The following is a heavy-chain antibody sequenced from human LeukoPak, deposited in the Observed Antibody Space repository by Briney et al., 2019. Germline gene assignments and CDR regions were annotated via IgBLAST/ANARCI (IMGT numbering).Heavy chain of an antibody. D-gene: IGHD3-22*01. CDR3: AKGITVMMVAPGY. J-gene: IGHJ4*02. Sequence: GGSLRLSCAASGLTVSSNYMTWVRQAPGKGLEWVSVIYSNNTTFYADSVKGRFTISRDKSKNTLYLQMNSLRAEDTAVYYCAKGITVMMVAPGYWGQGTLVTVSS. CDR2: IYSNNTT. CDR1: GLTVSSNY. V-gene: IGHV3-53*01.